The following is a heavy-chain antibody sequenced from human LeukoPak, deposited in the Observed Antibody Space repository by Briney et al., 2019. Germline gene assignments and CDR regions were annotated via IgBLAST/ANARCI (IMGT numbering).Heavy chain of an antibody. CDR2: ISGSGGSA. Sequence: GGSLRLSCAASGFTSSNYAMSWVRQAPGKGLEWVSGISGSGGSASYADSVKGRFTISRDNSKNTLFLQMNSLRAEDTAIYYCAKDAIGDSSGHYWWEFDYRGQGTLVTVSS. J-gene: IGHJ4*02. CDR3: AKDAIGDSSGHYWWEFDY. D-gene: IGHD3-22*01. CDR1: GFTSSNYA. V-gene: IGHV3-23*01.